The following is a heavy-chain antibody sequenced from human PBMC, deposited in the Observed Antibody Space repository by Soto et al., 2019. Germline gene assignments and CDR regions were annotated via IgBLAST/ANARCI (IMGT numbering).Heavy chain of an antibody. CDR2: INPSGST. CDR3: ARLYCCGGSCYPLDY. CDR1: GYTFTSYY. V-gene: IGHV1-46*03. Sequence: ASVKVSCKASGYTFTSYYMHWVRQAPGQGLEWMGIINPSGSTSYAQKFQGRVTMTRDTSTSTVYMELSSLRSGDTAVYYCARLYCCGGSCYPLDYWGQGTLVTVSS. D-gene: IGHD2-15*01. J-gene: IGHJ4*02.